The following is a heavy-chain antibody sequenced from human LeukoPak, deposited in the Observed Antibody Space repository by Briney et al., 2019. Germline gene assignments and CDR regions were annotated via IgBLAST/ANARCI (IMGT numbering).Heavy chain of an antibody. D-gene: IGHD2-15*01. Sequence: GRSLRLSCAASGFNFGSYAMHWVRQAPGKGPEWVAVISYDGSNKYYADSVKGRFTISRDNSKNTLYLQMNSLRAEDTAVYYCAKARGEQNGGSNYWGQGTQVIVSS. CDR2: ISYDGSNK. V-gene: IGHV3-30-3*01. CDR1: GFNFGSYA. CDR3: AKARGEQNGGSNY. J-gene: IGHJ4*02.